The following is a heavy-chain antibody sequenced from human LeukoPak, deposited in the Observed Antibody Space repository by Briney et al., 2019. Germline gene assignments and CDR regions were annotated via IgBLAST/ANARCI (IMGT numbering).Heavy chain of an antibody. V-gene: IGHV1-46*01. D-gene: IGHD6-13*01. J-gene: IGHJ4*02. CDR2: ISPSGGST. CDR1: GYSFTSYY. CDR3: ARDSSSWYESFDY. Sequence: ASVKVSCKASGYSFTSYYMHWVRQAPGQGLEWMGIISPSGGSTSYAQRFQGRVTMTRDTSTSTVYMELSSLRSEDTAVYYCARDSSSWYESFDYWGQGTLVTVSS.